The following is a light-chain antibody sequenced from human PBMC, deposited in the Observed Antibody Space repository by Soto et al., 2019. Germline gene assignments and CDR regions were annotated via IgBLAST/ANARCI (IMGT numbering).Light chain of an antibody. J-gene: IGLJ1*01. Sequence: QSSMTHPGSVSGSPGHSITISCTGTSSDVGSYNLVSWYQQHPGKAPKLMIYEGSKRPSGVSNRSSGSKSGNTASLTISGLQAEDEADYYRCSYAGSSTSSYVLGTGTKGTAL. CDR1: SSDVGSYNL. V-gene: IGLV2-23*01. CDR2: EGS. CDR3: CSYAGSSTSSYV.